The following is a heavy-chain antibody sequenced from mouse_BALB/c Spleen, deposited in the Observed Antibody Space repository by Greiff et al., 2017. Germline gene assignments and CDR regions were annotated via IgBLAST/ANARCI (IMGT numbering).Heavy chain of an antibody. CDR3: ARYGYDGVPWFAY. D-gene: IGHD2-2*01. Sequence: DVKLQESGPSLVKPSQTLSLTCSVTGDSITSGYWNWIRKFPGNKLEYMGYISYSGSTYYNPSLKSRISITRDTSKNQYYLQLNSVTTEDTATYYCARYGYDGVPWFAYWGQGTLVTVSA. V-gene: IGHV3-8*02. J-gene: IGHJ3*01. CDR1: GDSITSGY. CDR2: ISYSGST.